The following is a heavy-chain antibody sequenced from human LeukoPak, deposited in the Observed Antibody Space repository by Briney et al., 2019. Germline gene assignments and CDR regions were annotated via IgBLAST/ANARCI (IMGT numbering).Heavy chain of an antibody. V-gene: IGHV4-59*08. CDR3: ARHQMAGYSSSCNDH. J-gene: IGHJ5*02. CDR2: ILYSDST. Sequence: PSETLSLTCIVSGGFLGSYYWSWVRQSPGKALEWIGFILYSDSTNYNPSLKSRVSLSVDTSKRQIFLRLTSVSAADTAVYYCARHQMAGYSSSCNDHWGQGILVTVSS. D-gene: IGHD6-13*01. CDR1: GGFLGSYY.